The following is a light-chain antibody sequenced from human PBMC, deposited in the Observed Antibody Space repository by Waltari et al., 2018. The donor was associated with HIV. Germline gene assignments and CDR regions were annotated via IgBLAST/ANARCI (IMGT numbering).Light chain of an antibody. Sequence: QSVLTQVPSVSAAPRQKVTISCSGNTSNIGTHYVSSYRQLPVTAPKLLIFDNDQRPSGMPWRFSGSKSGTSAILAITGLQTGDEADYYCATWDSSSLTGVFGGGTRLTVL. V-gene: IGLV1-51*01. J-gene: IGLJ3*02. CDR2: DND. CDR1: TSNIGTHY. CDR3: ATWDSSSLTGV.